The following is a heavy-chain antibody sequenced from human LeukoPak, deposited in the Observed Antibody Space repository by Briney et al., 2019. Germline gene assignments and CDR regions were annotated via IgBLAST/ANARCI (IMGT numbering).Heavy chain of an antibody. CDR1: GGSFSGYY. CDR2: INHSGST. D-gene: IGHD1-7*01. V-gene: IGHV4-34*01. CDR3: ARETTRSHWFDP. J-gene: IGHJ5*02. Sequence: SETLSLTCAVYGGSFSGYYWSWIRQPPGKGLEWIGEINHSGSTNYNPSLKSRVTISVDTSKNQFSLKLSSVTAADTAVYYCARETTRSHWFDPWGQGTLVTVSP.